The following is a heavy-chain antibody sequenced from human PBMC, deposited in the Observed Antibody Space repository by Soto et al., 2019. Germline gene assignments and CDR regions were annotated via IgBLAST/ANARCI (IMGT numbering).Heavy chain of an antibody. CDR1: GFTFSSYS. V-gene: IGHV3-21*01. J-gene: IGHJ3*02. CDR3: VREYCSSTSCFDAFDI. Sequence: GGSLRLSCAASGFTFSSYSMNWVRQAPGKGLEWVSSISSSSSYIYYADSVKGRFTISRDNAKNSLYLQMNSLRAEDTAVYYCVREYCSSTSCFDAFDIWGQGTMVTVSS. CDR2: ISSSSSYI. D-gene: IGHD2-2*01.